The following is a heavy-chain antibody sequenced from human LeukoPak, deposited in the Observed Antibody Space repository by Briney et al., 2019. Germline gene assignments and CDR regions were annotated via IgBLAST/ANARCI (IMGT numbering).Heavy chain of an antibody. Sequence: GGSLRLSCAASGFTFSSYGMHWVRQAPGKGLEWVAVIWYDGSNKYYADSVKGRFTISRDNVKNSLYLQMNSLRVEDTAVYYCSRDTYSYGDYWGQGNLVTVSS. V-gene: IGHV3-33*01. CDR1: GFTFSSYG. D-gene: IGHD5-18*01. CDR2: IWYDGSNK. J-gene: IGHJ4*02. CDR3: SRDTYSYGDY.